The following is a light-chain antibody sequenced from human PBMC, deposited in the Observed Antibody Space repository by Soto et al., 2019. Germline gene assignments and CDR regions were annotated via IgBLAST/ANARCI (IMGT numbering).Light chain of an antibody. CDR1: QSVSSSY. V-gene: IGKV3-20*01. J-gene: IGKJ4*01. CDR2: GAS. CDR3: QQYGSSPLT. Sequence: EIVLTQSPGTLSLSPGERATLSCRASQSVSSSYLAWYQQKPGQAPRLLLYGASSRATGIPDRFSASGAVTHFTLTISRLEPEDLAVYCCQQYGSSPLTVGGGTKVEIK.